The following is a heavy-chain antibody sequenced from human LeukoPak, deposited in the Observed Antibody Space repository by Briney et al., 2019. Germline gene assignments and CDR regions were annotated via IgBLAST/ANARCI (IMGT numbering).Heavy chain of an antibody. CDR3: ASSSSGWKVPGY. J-gene: IGHJ4*02. V-gene: IGHV1-18*01. D-gene: IGHD6-19*01. Sequence: ASVKVSCKASGYTFTSYGISWVRQAPGQGLEWMGWISAYNGNTNYAQKLQGRVTMTTDTSTSTAYMELRSLRSDDTAVYYCASSSSGWKVPGYWGQGTLVTVSS. CDR2: ISAYNGNT. CDR1: GYTFTSYG.